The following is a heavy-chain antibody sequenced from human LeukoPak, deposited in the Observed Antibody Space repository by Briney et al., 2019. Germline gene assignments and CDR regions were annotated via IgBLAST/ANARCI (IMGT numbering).Heavy chain of an antibody. J-gene: IGHJ2*01. CDR1: GYDFTNYW. CDR3: ARSYSYGYFDL. V-gene: IGHV5-51*01. Sequence: GESLKISCEGSGYDFTNYWIGWVRQMPGKGLEWMGVIYPSDSDTRYSPSFQGHFTISADKSITTAYLQWSSLKASDSAMYYCARSYSYGYFDLWGRGTLVTVSS. CDR2: IYPSDSDT. D-gene: IGHD5-18*01.